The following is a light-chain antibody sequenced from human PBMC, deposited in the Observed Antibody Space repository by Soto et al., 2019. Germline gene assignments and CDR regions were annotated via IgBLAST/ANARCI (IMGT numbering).Light chain of an antibody. Sequence: EIVLIQSPATLSLSPGERGTLSCRASQSVSSHLAWYQQKPGQAPRLLIYDASKRPTGIPARFSGSGSGTDFTLTISSLEPEDFAVYYCQQRSDRLPITFGQGTRLEIK. CDR3: QQRSDRLPIT. V-gene: IGKV3-11*01. CDR1: QSVSSH. J-gene: IGKJ5*01. CDR2: DAS.